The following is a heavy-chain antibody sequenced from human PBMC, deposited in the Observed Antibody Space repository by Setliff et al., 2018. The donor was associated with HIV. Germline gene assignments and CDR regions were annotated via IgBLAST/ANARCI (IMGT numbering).Heavy chain of an antibody. D-gene: IGHD1-1*01. CDR3: AREDGSNSHDTFEI. V-gene: IGHV4-38-2*02. Sequence: SLTCAVSGYSISSGCYWGWIRQPPGKGLEWVGSIYYNGNTFYNQSLQSRVAMSVDSSNHQFSLKLTSVTPADTAIYYCAREDGSNSHDTFEIWGQGILVTVSS. CDR1: GYSISSGCY. J-gene: IGHJ3*02. CDR2: IYYNGNT.